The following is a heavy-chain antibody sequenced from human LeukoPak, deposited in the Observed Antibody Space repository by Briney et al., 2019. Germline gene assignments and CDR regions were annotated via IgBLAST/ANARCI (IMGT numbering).Heavy chain of an antibody. Sequence: PSETLSLTCTVSGGSVSSGSYYWSWIRQPPGKGLEWIGYIYYSGSTNYNPSLKSRVTISVDTSKNQFSLKLSSVTAADTAVYYCARGSRRVPAARGPWFDPWGQGTLVTVSS. CDR3: ARGSRRVPAARGPWFDP. V-gene: IGHV4-61*01. CDR2: IYYSGST. D-gene: IGHD2-2*01. J-gene: IGHJ5*02. CDR1: GGSVSSGSYY.